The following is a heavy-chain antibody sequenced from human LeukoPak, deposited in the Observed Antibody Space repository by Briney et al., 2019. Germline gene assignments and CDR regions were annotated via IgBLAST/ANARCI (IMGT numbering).Heavy chain of an antibody. Sequence: KPSETLSLTCSVSGGSVSSGDYYWSWIRQPPGKGLEWIGYIYDSGSTYYNPSLKSRVPISVDTSKNQFSLKLTSVTAADTAVYYCARDTWLDPWGQGTLLTVSS. J-gene: IGHJ5*02. V-gene: IGHV4-30-2*01. CDR1: GGSVSSGDYY. CDR2: IYDSGST. CDR3: ARDTWLDP.